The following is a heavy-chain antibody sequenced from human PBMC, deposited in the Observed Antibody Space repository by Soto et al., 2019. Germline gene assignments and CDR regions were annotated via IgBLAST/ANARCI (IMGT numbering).Heavy chain of an antibody. V-gene: IGHV3-53*04. CDR2: IYSGGST. D-gene: IGHD2-8*02. CDR1: GFTVSSNY. Sequence: EVQLVESGGGLVQPGGSLRLSCAASGFTVSSNYMSWVRQAPGKGLEWVSVIYSGGSTYYADSVKGRFTISRHNSNNTLYLQMNSLRAEDTAVYYCARGVFLVAPLDYWGQGTLVTVSS. J-gene: IGHJ4*02. CDR3: ARGVFLVAPLDY.